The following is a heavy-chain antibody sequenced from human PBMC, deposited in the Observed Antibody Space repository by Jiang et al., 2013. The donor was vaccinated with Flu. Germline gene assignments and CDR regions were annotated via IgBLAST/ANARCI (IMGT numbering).Heavy chain of an antibody. D-gene: IGHD3-10*01. J-gene: IGHJ5*02. CDR1: GYSFTSYW. CDR2: IDPSDSYT. Sequence: GAEVKKPGESLRISCKGSGYSFTSYWITWVRQTPGKGLEWMGTIDPSDSYTKYSPSFQGHVTISADKSITTAYLQWSSLKASDTAMYYCARVTDGSGNSKWFDPWGQGTLVTVSS. CDR3: ARVTDGSGNSKWFDP. V-gene: IGHV5-10-1*01.